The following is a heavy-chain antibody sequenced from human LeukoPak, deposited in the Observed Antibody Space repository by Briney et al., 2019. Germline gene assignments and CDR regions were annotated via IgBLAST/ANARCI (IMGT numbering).Heavy chain of an antibody. CDR1: GFTFSSYA. J-gene: IGHJ4*02. CDR3: VRLNTVTPFDN. D-gene: IGHD4-17*01. CDR2: ISGSGGSA. Sequence: GGSLRLSCAASGFTFSSYAMSWVRQAPGKGLEWVSAISGSGGSAYYGDSVKGRFTISRDNAKNTVYLQMNSLRAEDTAVYYCVRLNTVTPFDNWGQGTLVTVSS. V-gene: IGHV3-23*01.